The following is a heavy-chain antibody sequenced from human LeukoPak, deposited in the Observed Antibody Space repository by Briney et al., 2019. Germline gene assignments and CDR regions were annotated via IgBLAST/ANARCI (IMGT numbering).Heavy chain of an antibody. CDR1: GYTFTNYA. D-gene: IGHD6-13*01. J-gene: IGHJ3*02. Sequence: GASVKVSCKASGYTFTNYAMNWVRQAPGQGLEWMGGIIPIFGTANYAQKFQGRVTITADESTSTAYMELSSLRSEDTAVYYCARGRQQLEVLGAFDIWGQGTMVTVSS. CDR2: IIPIFGTA. CDR3: ARGRQQLEVLGAFDI. V-gene: IGHV1-69*13.